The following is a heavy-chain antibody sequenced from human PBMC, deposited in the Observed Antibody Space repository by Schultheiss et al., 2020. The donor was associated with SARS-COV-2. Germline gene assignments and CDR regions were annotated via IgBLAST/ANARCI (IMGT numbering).Heavy chain of an antibody. CDR1: GFTFSSYD. J-gene: IGHJ6*02. Sequence: GESLKISCAASGFTFSSYDMHWVRQATGKGLEWVSAIGTAGDPYYPGSVKGRFTISRDDSKNTLYLQMNSLKTEDTAVYYCTLRGTYGSGSYDYYGMDVWGQGTTVTVSS. V-gene: IGHV3-13*05. CDR2: IGTAGDP. CDR3: TLRGTYGSGSYDYYGMDV. D-gene: IGHD3-10*01.